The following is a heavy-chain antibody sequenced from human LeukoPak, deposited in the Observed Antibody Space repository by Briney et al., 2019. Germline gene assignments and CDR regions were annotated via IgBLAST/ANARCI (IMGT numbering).Heavy chain of an antibody. D-gene: IGHD6-6*01. CDR1: GSIFSNFW. Sequence: GASLQISCKGSGSIFSNFWIGWGRPLPGRGQEWVGFIYPGDSETRSSPSFQRQVTISAVKSICTAYLQCTSLKASYTALYYCTTPQVGYTTSSRCYYYYMFVLGKGTTVTVSS. CDR2: IYPGDSET. CDR3: TTPQVGYTTSSRCYYYYMFV. V-gene: IGHV5-51*01. J-gene: IGHJ6*03.